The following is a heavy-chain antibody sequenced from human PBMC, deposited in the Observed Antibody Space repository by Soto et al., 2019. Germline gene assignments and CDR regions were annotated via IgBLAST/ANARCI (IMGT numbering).Heavy chain of an antibody. Sequence: PGGSLRLSCAASGFTVSSNYISWVRQAPGKGLEWVSVIYSGGSTYYADSVKGRFTISRDNSKNTLYLQMNSLRAEDTAVYYCARPGYYDILTGNDAFDIWGQGTMVTVSS. CDR3: ARPGYYDILTGNDAFDI. CDR1: GFTVSSNY. J-gene: IGHJ3*02. CDR2: IYSGGST. V-gene: IGHV3-66*04. D-gene: IGHD3-9*01.